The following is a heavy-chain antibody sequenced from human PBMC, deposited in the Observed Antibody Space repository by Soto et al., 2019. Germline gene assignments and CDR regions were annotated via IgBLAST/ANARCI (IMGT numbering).Heavy chain of an antibody. CDR1: GFTFNSND. V-gene: IGHV3-23*01. Sequence: GGSLRLSCAVSGFTFNSNDMTWVRQAPGKGLEWVSTISSSGAFTYHADSVRGRLTISRDNSKNTVYLQMNSLRAEDTAVYYCVKHQVSLVRGISPFAYWGQGALVTVSS. J-gene: IGHJ4*02. CDR3: VKHQVSLVRGISPFAY. D-gene: IGHD3-10*01. CDR2: ISSSGAFT.